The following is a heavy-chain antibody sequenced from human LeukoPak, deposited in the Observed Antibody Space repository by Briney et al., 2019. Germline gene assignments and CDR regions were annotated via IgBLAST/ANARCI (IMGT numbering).Heavy chain of an antibody. Sequence: GGSLRLSCVASGFTFSGFYIHWVRQAPGKELVWVSHINWDGSVTTYADSVRGRFTISRDNAKNTLYLQMDSLRAEDTAVYYCSRGGYSHAFDIWGQGTVVTVSS. CDR1: GFTFSGFY. V-gene: IGHV3-74*01. J-gene: IGHJ3*02. D-gene: IGHD2-15*01. CDR2: INWDGSVT. CDR3: SRGGYSHAFDI.